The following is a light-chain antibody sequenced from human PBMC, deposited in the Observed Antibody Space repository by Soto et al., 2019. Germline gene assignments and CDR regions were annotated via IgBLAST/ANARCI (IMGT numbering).Light chain of an antibody. CDR3: SSYAGSSVPVA. Sequence: QSALTQPPSASGSPGQSVTISCTGASSDVGGYNFVSWYQQHPGKAPKLMIYDVTKRPSGVPDRFSGSKSGNTASLTVSGLQADDEAAYYCSSYAGSSVPVAFGGGTQLTVL. J-gene: IGLJ7*01. CDR2: DVT. V-gene: IGLV2-8*01. CDR1: SSDVGGYNF.